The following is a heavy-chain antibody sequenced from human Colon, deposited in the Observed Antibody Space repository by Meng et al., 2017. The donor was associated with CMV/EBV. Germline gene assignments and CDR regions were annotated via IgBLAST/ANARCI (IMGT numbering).Heavy chain of an antibody. CDR1: GFPFDYYW. V-gene: IGHV3-23*01. Sequence: GGSLRLSCAASGFPFDYYWMTWVRQAPGKGLEWVSSISGSGVTTYYSDAVKGRFTISRDNSRNTLHLQINSLRADDTAVYYCAKGADFHDFWSGFAYWGQGAVVTVSS. CDR2: ISGSGVTT. J-gene: IGHJ4*02. CDR3: AKGADFHDFWSGFAY. D-gene: IGHD3-3*01.